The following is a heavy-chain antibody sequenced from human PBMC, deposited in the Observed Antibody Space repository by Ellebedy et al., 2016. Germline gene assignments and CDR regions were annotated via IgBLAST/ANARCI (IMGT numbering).Heavy chain of an antibody. Sequence: SLKISXAASGFTFDDYAMHWVRQAPGKGLEWVSGISWNSGSIGYADSVKGRFTISRDNAKNSLYLQMNSLRAEDTAVYYCARDSAHNEELDYWGQGTLVTVSS. CDR1: GFTFDDYA. D-gene: IGHD1-1*01. CDR3: ARDSAHNEELDY. J-gene: IGHJ4*02. CDR2: ISWNSGSI. V-gene: IGHV3-9*01.